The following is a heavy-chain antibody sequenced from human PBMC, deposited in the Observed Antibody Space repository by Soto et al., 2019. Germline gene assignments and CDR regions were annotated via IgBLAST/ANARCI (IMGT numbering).Heavy chain of an antibody. J-gene: IGHJ4*02. CDR1: GGSISSGSYY. CDR2: IYYSGST. Sequence: QLQLQESGPGLVKPSETLSLTCTVSGGSISSGSYYWGWIRQPPGKGLEWIGTIYYSGSTDYNPSLKSRVTISVDTSKNQFSLKLSSVTAADTAVYYCARDGYGDGSFDYWGQGTLVTVAS. CDR3: ARDGYGDGSFDY. V-gene: IGHV4-39*01. D-gene: IGHD4-17*01.